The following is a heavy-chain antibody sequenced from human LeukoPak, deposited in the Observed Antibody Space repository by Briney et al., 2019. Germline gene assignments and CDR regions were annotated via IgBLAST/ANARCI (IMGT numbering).Heavy chain of an antibody. V-gene: IGHV4-34*01. Sequence: PPETLSLTCAVYGGSFSGYYWSWIRQPPGKGLEWIGEINHSGSTNYNPSLKSRVTISVDTSKNQFSLKLSSVTAADTAVYYCARGPYCSGGSCYRARYYFDYWGQGTLVTVSS. CDR1: GGSFSGYY. J-gene: IGHJ4*02. CDR3: ARGPYCSGGSCYRARYYFDY. CDR2: INHSGST. D-gene: IGHD2-15*01.